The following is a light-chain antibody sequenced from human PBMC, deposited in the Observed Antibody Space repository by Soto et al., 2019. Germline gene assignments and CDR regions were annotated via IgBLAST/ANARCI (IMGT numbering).Light chain of an antibody. CDR1: QSVGTN. J-gene: IGKJ1*01. CDR3: QQYNNWPRT. CDR2: GAS. V-gene: IGKV3-15*01. Sequence: DIVMTHSPWTLSLXXGERATLSCRASQSVGTNLAWYQQRPGQAPRLLVYGASTRASGIPPRFSGSGSGTEFTLTISSLQSEDFAVYYCQQYNNWPRTFGQGTKVDIK.